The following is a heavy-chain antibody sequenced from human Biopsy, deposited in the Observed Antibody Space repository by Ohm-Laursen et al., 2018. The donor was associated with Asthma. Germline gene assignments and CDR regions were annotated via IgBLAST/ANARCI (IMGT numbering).Heavy chain of an antibody. Sequence: SQTLSLTCAVSGGSISSGDYSWSWIRQPPGKGPEWIGFISPSGNTYYSPSLKSRLTISVDRSKNQFSLRLSSVTAADTAMYYCARDYGDYVWRAFDIWGQGTMVTVSS. J-gene: IGHJ3*02. V-gene: IGHV4-30-2*01. D-gene: IGHD4-17*01. CDR2: ISPSGNT. CDR3: ARDYGDYVWRAFDI. CDR1: GGSISSGDYS.